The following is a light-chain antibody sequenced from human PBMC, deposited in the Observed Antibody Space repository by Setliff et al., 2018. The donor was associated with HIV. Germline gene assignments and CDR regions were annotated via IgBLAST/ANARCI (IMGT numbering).Light chain of an antibody. CDR1: SSDIGGYKY. J-gene: IGLJ1*01. Sequence: ALTQPASVSGSPGQSITISCTGTSSDIGGYKYVSWYQQHPGKAPKLMISDVTNRPSGVSSRFSGSKSGNTASLTISGLQAEDEADYYCSSYTSSITLYVFGTGTKVTVL. V-gene: IGLV2-14*03. CDR3: SSYTSSITLYV. CDR2: DVT.